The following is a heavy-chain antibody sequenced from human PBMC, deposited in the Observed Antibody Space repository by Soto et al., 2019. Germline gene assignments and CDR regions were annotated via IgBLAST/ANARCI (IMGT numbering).Heavy chain of an antibody. CDR1: GGSISSGDYY. V-gene: IGHV4-30-4*01. D-gene: IGHD6-13*01. Sequence: QVQLQESGPGLVKPSQTLSLTCTVSGGSISSGDYYWSWIRQPPGKGLEWIGYIYYSGSTYYNPSLKSRVTRSVDTSKNQFSLKLSSVTAADTAVYYCARDDGIAAAGTNAFDIWGQGTMVTVSS. J-gene: IGHJ3*02. CDR3: ARDDGIAAAGTNAFDI. CDR2: IYYSGST.